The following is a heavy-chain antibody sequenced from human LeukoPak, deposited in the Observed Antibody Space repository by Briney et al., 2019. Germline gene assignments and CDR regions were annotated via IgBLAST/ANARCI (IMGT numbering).Heavy chain of an antibody. D-gene: IGHD3-10*01. CDR3: AKRGVVIRGLLVIGYHQEAYHYDF. Sequence: PGGSLRRSGVVSGISLSNYAMTWVRQAPGKGLEWFSYISERGGSTTYADSVKGRFTISRDTSLNTLYLQMNNLRAEDTAVYFCAKRGVVIRGLLVIGYHQEAYHYDFWGQGVLVTVSS. CDR1: GISLSNYA. V-gene: IGHV3-23*01. J-gene: IGHJ4*02. CDR2: ISERGGST.